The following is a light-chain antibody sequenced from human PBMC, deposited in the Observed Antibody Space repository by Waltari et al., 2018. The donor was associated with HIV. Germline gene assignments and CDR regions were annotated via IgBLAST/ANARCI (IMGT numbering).Light chain of an antibody. CDR2: LNSDGSH. J-gene: IGLJ1*01. CDR3: QTWGTGIQV. CDR1: SGHSHYA. Sequence: QLVLTQSPSASASLGASVKLTCTLSSGHSHYAIAWHQQQPEKGPRYLMKLNSDGSHTKGDGIPDRFSGSSSGAERYLTISTLQSEDEADYYRQTWGTGIQVFGSGTKVTVL. V-gene: IGLV4-69*01.